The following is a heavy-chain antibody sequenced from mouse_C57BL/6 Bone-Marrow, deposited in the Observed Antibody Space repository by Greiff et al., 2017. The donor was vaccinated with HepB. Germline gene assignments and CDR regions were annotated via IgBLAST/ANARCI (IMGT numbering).Heavy chain of an antibody. CDR3: ARGYYYGSSYGY. D-gene: IGHD1-1*01. CDR2: IYPGSGST. CDR1: GYTFTSYW. V-gene: IGHV1-55*01. Sequence: QVQLKQPGAELVKPGASVKMSCKASGYTFTSYWITWVKQRPGQGLEWIGDIYPGSGSTNYNEKFKSKATLTVDTSSSTAYMQLSSLTSEDSAVYYCARGYYYGSSYGYWGQGTTLTVSS. J-gene: IGHJ2*01.